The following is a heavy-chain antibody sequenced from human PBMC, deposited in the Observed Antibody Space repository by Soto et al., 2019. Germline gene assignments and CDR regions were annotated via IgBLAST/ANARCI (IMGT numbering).Heavy chain of an antibody. CDR3: ATMYYPGAYLYHFDF. V-gene: IGHV4-30-4*08. Sequence: SETLSLTCTVSGGSISSGGYFWSWIRQPPGKGLEWIGNIFYSGTTYYNPSLKSRVTISVDTSKNQFSLNLSIVTASDTAFYYFATMYYPGAYLYHFDFWGQGTLVTVSS. CDR2: IFYSGTT. D-gene: IGHD3-16*01. J-gene: IGHJ5*01. CDR1: GGSISSGGYF.